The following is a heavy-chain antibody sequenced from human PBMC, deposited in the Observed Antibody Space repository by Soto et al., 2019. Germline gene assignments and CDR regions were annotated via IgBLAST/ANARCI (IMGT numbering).Heavy chain of an antibody. J-gene: IGHJ6*02. V-gene: IGHV1-18*01. Sequence: QVQLVQSGAEVKRPGASVKVSCKASGYRFSDSGISWVRQAPGQGLEWMGWISGDRGNTNYPQKFQGRVTMTTDTSTSTAYMELRSLRSDDTALFYCARAAYCSTRTCYVMDVWGQGTTVTVSS. D-gene: IGHD2-15*01. CDR2: ISGDRGNT. CDR3: ARAAYCSTRTCYVMDV. CDR1: GYRFSDSG.